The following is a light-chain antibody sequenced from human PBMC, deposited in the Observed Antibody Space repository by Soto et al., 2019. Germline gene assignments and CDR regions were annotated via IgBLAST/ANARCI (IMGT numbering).Light chain of an antibody. CDR2: GNS. V-gene: IGLV1-40*01. Sequence: QSVLTQPPSVSGAPGQRVTISCTGSSSNIGARYDVHWYQQLPGTAPKLLIYGNSNRPSGVPDRFSGSKSDTSASLAITGLRAEDEADYYCQSYDSSLSGVVFGGGTKVTVL. J-gene: IGLJ2*01. CDR1: SSNIGARYD. CDR3: QSYDSSLSGVV.